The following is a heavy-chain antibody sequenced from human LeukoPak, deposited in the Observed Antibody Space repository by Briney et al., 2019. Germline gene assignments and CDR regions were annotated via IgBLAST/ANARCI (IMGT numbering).Heavy chain of an antibody. J-gene: IGHJ3*02. Sequence: SETLSLTCTVSGGSISSYYWSWIRQPPGKGLEWIGYIYYSGSTNYNPSLKSRVTISVDTSKNQFSLKLSSVAAADTAVYYCASLLGYCSGGSCSSAFDIWGQGTMVTVSS. D-gene: IGHD2-15*01. V-gene: IGHV4-59*01. CDR1: GGSISSYY. CDR2: IYYSGST. CDR3: ASLLGYCSGGSCSSAFDI.